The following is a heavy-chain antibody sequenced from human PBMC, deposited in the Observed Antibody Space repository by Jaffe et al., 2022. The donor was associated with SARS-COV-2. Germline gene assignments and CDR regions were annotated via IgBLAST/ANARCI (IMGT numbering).Heavy chain of an antibody. V-gene: IGHV4-38-2*02. J-gene: IGHJ6*03. CDR1: GYSISSGYY. D-gene: IGHD2-2*01. Sequence: QVQLQESGPGLVKPSETLSLTCTVSGYSISSGYYWGWIRQPPGKGLEWIGSIYHSGSTYYNPSLKSRVTISVDTSKNQFSLKLSSVTAADTAVYYCASRHCSSTSCPRYYYYYMDVWGKGTTVTVSS. CDR3: ASRHCSSTSCPRYYYYYMDV. CDR2: IYHSGST.